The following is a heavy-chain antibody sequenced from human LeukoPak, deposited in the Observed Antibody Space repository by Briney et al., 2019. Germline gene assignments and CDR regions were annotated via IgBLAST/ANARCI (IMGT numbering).Heavy chain of an antibody. V-gene: IGHV4-61*02. Sequence: SETLSLTCTVSGGSVGSDNSYWNWIRQPAGKGLEWIGRIYADGSSTYNPSLKSRVTILIDTSKNQFSLRLNSMTAADTAVYYCARGYYYRTWGQGTLVTVSS. J-gene: IGHJ4*02. CDR3: ARGYYYRT. CDR1: GGSVGSDNSY. D-gene: IGHD3-10*01. CDR2: IYADGSS.